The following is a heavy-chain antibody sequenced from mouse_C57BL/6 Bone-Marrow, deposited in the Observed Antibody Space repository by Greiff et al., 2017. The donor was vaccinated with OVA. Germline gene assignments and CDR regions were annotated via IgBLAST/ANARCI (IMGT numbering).Heavy chain of an antibody. CDR2: IWTGGGT. Sequence: VKLVDSGPGLVAPSQRLSITCTVSGFSLTSYAISWVRQPPGKGLEWLGVIWTGGGTNYNSALQSRLSISKDNSKSQVFLKMNSLQTDDTARYYCARNSLLRQAWFAYWGQGTLVTVSA. J-gene: IGHJ3*01. CDR3: ARNSLLRQAWFAY. CDR1: GFSLTSYA. V-gene: IGHV2-9-1*01. D-gene: IGHD1-2*01.